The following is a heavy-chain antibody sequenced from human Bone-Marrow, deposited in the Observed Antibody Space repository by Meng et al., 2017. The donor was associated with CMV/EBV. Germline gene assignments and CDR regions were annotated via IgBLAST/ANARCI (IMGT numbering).Heavy chain of an antibody. V-gene: IGHV4-59*01. CDR2: IYYSGST. CDR1: GGSISSYY. D-gene: IGHD3-3*01. Sequence: GSLRLSCTVSGGSISSYYWSWIRQPPGKGLEWIGYIYYSGSTNYNPSLKSRVTISVDTSKNQFSLKLSSVTAADTAVYYCARELLTYYDFWSGYGMDVWGQGTTVIVSS. CDR3: ARELLTYYDFWSGYGMDV. J-gene: IGHJ6*02.